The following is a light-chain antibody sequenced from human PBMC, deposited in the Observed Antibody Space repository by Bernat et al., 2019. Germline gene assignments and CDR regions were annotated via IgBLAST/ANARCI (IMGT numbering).Light chain of an antibody. V-gene: IGKV3-11*01. Sequence: EIVLTQSPATLSLSPGERATLSCRASQSISSYLAWYKHKPGQAPRLLIYDASNSATGIPARFSGSGSGTDFTLTISSLEPEDFAVYYCQQRSTWWTFGQGTKVEI. CDR3: QQRSTWWT. J-gene: IGKJ1*01. CDR2: DAS. CDR1: QSISSY.